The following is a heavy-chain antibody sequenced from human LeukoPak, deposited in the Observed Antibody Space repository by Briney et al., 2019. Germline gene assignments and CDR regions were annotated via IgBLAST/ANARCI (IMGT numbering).Heavy chain of an antibody. Sequence: GGSLRPSCAASGITFSSYAMHWVRQAPGKGLEWVAVISYDGSNKYYADSVKGRFTISRDNSKNTLSLQMNSLRAEDTAMYFCARAGDRYSNTWHYFDYWGQGTLVTVSS. J-gene: IGHJ4*02. D-gene: IGHD6-13*01. CDR1: GITFSSYA. CDR2: ISYDGSNK. V-gene: IGHV3-30-3*01. CDR3: ARAGDRYSNTWHYFDY.